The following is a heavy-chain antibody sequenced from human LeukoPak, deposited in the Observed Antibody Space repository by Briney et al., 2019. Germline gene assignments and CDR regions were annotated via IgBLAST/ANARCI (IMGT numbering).Heavy chain of an antibody. V-gene: IGHV4-59*08. CDR1: GGCLSKLY. Sequence: SETLSLPCPVSGGCLSKLYWMWIRQPPGKGLEWIGYIYYSGSTSYNPSLKSRVTISVDTSENQFSLNLSSVTATDTAVYYCTSRDYSYNSSGKHCYFDLWGRGTLVTVSS. CDR3: TSRDYSYNSSGKHCYFDL. CDR2: IYYSGST. J-gene: IGHJ2*01. D-gene: IGHD3-22*01.